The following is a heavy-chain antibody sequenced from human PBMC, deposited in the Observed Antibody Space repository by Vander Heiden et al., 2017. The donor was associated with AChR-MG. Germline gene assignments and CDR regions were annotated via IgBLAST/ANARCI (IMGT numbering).Heavy chain of an antibody. CDR3: ARGQGGFDYYGMDV. Sequence: EVQLVETGGGLIQPGGSLRLPWAASGFIVCGNYMRWVRQAPGKGLEWVSVIYSGGSTYYGDSVKGRFTITRDDSRNTLFLQMNSLRAEDTAVYYCARGQGGFDYYGMDVWGQGTTVTVSS. V-gene: IGHV3-53*02. CDR2: IYSGGST. D-gene: IGHD3-16*01. CDR1: GFIVCGNY. J-gene: IGHJ6*02.